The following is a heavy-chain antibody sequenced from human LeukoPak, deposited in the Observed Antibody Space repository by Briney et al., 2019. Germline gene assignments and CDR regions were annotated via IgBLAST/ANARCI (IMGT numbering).Heavy chain of an antibody. CDR3: ARDLDYSSSLEFDY. J-gene: IGHJ4*02. V-gene: IGHV3-66*01. CDR2: IYSGGST. D-gene: IGHD6-13*01. CDR1: GFTVSSNY. Sequence: PGGSLRLSCAASGFTVSSNYMSWVRQAPGKGLEWVSVIYSGGSTYYADSVKGRFTISRDNSKNTLYLQMNSLRAEDTAVYYCARDLDYSSSLEFDYWGQGTLVTVSS.